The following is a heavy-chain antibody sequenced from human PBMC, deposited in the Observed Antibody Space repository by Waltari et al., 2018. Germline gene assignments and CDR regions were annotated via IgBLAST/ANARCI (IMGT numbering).Heavy chain of an antibody. V-gene: IGHV3-30*16. CDR2: ISSDGSDK. D-gene: IGHD4-4*01. CDR3: ARTQYSFDFDC. J-gene: IGHJ4*02. CDR1: GFPFSSFA. Sequence: QEQLAESGGGVVQRGGSLRPPCSGSGFPFSSFAIHWVRQAPGRGLEWLTFISSDGSDKYYADSVKGRFSISRDNSRNSVFLEADSLRPEDTAIYYCARTQYSFDFDCWGQGTLVTVSP.